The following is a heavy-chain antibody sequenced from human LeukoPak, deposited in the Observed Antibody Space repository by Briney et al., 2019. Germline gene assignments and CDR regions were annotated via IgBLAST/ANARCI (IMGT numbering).Heavy chain of an antibody. D-gene: IGHD3-22*01. Sequence: GGSLRLSCAASGFTFSSYSMNWVRQAPGKGLEWVSSISSSSSYIYYADSVKGRFAISRDNAKNSLYLQMNSLRAEDTAVYYCARGHSSGYLVYWGQGTLVTVSS. V-gene: IGHV3-21*01. J-gene: IGHJ4*02. CDR2: ISSSSSYI. CDR3: ARGHSSGYLVY. CDR1: GFTFSSYS.